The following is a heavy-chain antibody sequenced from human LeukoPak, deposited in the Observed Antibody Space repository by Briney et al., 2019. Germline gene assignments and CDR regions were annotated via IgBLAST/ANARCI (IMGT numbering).Heavy chain of an antibody. Sequence: PGGSLRLSCAPSGFTFNSYTMNWVRQAPGKGLEWVSSISSSSSYIYYADSVKGRFTISRDNAKNSLYLQMNRLRAEDTAVYYCARAYSERYGLGYYYMDVWGKGTTVTVSS. CDR1: GFTFNSYT. V-gene: IGHV3-21*01. D-gene: IGHD1-26*01. CDR3: ARAYSERYGLGYYYMDV. CDR2: ISSSSSYI. J-gene: IGHJ6*03.